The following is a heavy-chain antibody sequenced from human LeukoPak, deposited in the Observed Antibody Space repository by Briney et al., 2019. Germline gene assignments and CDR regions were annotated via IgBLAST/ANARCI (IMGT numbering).Heavy chain of an antibody. V-gene: IGHV3-7*05. Sequence: GESLRLSCAASGFTFSNYWMSWVRQAPGKGLEWVANIKEDGSEIYYVDSVKGRFTISRDNAKNSLYLQLSSLRAEDTAVYYCASQFWWAAVVGPALDCWGQGSLVTVSS. CDR3: ASQFWWAAVVGPALDC. CDR2: IKEDGSEI. CDR1: GFTFSNYW. D-gene: IGHD2-21*01. J-gene: IGHJ4*02.